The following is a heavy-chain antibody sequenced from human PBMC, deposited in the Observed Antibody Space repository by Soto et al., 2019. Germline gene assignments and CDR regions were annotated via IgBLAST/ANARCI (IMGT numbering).Heavy chain of an antibody. D-gene: IGHD2-21*02. Sequence: QVPVVQSGAEVKKPGASVKISCKTSGYSFTDDYLHWVRQAPGQGLEWVGWINPHSGSTNFAQKFLGRVSMTRVTTITTAYMDLSRLTSVDTETYCCARAVYRSDDCYSNGMHVWGPGTTVTVSS. CDR3: ARAVYRSDDCYSNGMHV. V-gene: IGHV1-2*02. J-gene: IGHJ6*02. CDR1: GYSFTDDY. CDR2: INPHSGST.